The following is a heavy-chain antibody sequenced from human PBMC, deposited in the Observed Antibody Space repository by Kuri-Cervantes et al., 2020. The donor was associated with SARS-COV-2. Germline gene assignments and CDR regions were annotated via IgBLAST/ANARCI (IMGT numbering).Heavy chain of an antibody. CDR1: GFTFSSYA. CDR3: TSGRIADRLGAFDI. CDR2: ISYDGSNK. D-gene: IGHD2-21*01. Sequence: GESLKISCAASGFTFSSYAMHWVRQAPGKGLEWVAVISYDGSNKYYADSVKGRFTISRDNSKNTLYLQMNSLRAEDTAVYYCTSGRIADRLGAFDIWGQGTMVTVSS. J-gene: IGHJ3*02. V-gene: IGHV3-30-3*01.